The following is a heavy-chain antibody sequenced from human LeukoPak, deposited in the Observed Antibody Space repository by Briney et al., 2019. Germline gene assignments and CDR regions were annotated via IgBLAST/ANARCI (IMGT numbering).Heavy chain of an antibody. CDR3: AKNIGIVVVITFYFDY. CDR1: GFTFRTYA. D-gene: IGHD3-22*01. J-gene: IGHJ4*02. V-gene: IGHV3-23*01. CDR2: ISGSGGST. Sequence: GGSLRLSCAASGFTFRTYAMTWVRQAPGKGLEWVSAISGSGGSTYYADSVKGRFTISRDNSKNTLYLQMNSLRAEDTAVYYCAKNIGIVVVITFYFDYWGQGTLVTVSS.